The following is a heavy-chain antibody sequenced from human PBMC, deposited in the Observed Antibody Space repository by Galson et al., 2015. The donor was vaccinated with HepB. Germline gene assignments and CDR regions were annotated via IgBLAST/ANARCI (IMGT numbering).Heavy chain of an antibody. V-gene: IGHV1-46*03. CDR3: TRDRAHLDSFEI. Sequence: SVKVSCKASGYTFTNYFMHWVRQAPGQGLEWLGVIDPSGGSTTYAQKLQGRVTMTRDTSTSTVYMELRSLRSEDTALYYCTRDRAHLDSFEIRGQGAMVTVSS. CDR2: IDPSGGST. J-gene: IGHJ3*02. CDR1: GYTFTNYF.